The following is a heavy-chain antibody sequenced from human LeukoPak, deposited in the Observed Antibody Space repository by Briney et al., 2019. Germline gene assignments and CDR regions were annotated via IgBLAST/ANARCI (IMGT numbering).Heavy chain of an antibody. CDR1: GGSISSYY. CDR3: ARDFLAVVVPAAMGAGWFDP. J-gene: IGHJ5*02. D-gene: IGHD2-2*01. Sequence: NPSETLSLTCTVSGGSISSYYWSWIRQPAGKGLEWIGRIYTSGSTNYNPSLKSRVTMSVDTSKNQFSLKLSSVTAADTAVYYCARDFLAVVVPAAMGAGWFDPWGQGTLVTVSS. V-gene: IGHV4-4*07. CDR2: IYTSGST.